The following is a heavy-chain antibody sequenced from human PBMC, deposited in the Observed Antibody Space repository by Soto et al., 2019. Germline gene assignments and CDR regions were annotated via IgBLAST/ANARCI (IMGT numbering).Heavy chain of an antibody. V-gene: IGHV3-15*01. CDR1: GFTFSNAW. Sequence: EVQLVESGGGLVKPGGSLRLSCAASGFTFSNAWMSWVRQAPGKGLEWVGRIKSKTDGGTTDYAAPVKGRFTISRDDSKKTLYLQLNSLKTEDTAVYYCTAQAGGSRWFEGYFDYWGQGSLVAVSS. J-gene: IGHJ4*02. CDR3: TAQAGGSRWFEGYFDY. D-gene: IGHD6-13*01. CDR2: IKSKTDGGTT.